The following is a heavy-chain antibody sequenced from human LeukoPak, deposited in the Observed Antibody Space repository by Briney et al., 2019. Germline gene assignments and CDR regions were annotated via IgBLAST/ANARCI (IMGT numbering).Heavy chain of an antibody. CDR3: AREGHFYFDY. J-gene: IGHJ4*02. CDR1: GFTFSSYS. CDR2: ISGSGNTI. Sequence: GGSLTLSCAASGFTFSSYSMNWVRQAPGKGLEWVSCISGSGNTIYCADSVKGRCTISRENAKNSLYLQMNSLRAEDTAVYYCAREGHFYFDYWGQGALVTVSS. D-gene: IGHD3-3*02. V-gene: IGHV3-48*04.